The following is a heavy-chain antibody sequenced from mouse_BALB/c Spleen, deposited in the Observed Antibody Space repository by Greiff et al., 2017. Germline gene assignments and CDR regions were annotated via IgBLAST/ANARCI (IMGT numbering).Heavy chain of an antibody. CDR1: GFTFSSYT. J-gene: IGHJ4*01. Sequence: EVQLVESGGGLVKPGGSLKLSCAASGFTFSSYTMSWVRQTPEKRLEWVATISSGGGNTYYPDSVKGRFTISRDNAKNNLYLQMSSLRSEDTALYYCARYGDYDYAMDYWGQGTSVTVSS. CDR2: ISSGGGNT. CDR3: ARYGDYDYAMDY. V-gene: IGHV5-9*03. D-gene: IGHD2-4*01.